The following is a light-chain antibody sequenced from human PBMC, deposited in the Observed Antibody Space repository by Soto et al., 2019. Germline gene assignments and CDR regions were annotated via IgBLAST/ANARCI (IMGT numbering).Light chain of an antibody. CDR3: QKYNSAPCT. CDR1: QGSSNY. J-gene: IGKJ3*01. CDR2: AAS. Sequence: DIQMTQSPSSLSASVGDRVTITCRAIQGSSNYLAWYQQKPGKVPKLMIYAASTLQSGVPSRFSGSGSGTDLTLTISSLQPEDDATYYCQKYNSAPCTFGPATQLHIK. V-gene: IGKV1-27*01.